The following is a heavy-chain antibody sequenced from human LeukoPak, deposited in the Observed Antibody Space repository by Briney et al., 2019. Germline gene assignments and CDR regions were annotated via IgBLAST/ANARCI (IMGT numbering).Heavy chain of an antibody. CDR2: ISGGGDDT. J-gene: IGHJ4*02. D-gene: IGHD3-10*01. V-gene: IGHV3-23*01. Sequence: GGSLRLSCAASGFALSSHWMTWVRQAPGKGLEWVSAISGGGDDTSYADSVKGRFTISRDNSKNTLYLQMNSLRAEDTAVYYCARDRGRGFDYWGQGTLVTVSS. CDR3: ARDRGRGFDY. CDR1: GFALSSHW.